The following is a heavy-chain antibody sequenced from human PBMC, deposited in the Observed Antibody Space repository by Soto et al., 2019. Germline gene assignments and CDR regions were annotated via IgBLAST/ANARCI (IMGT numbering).Heavy chain of an antibody. J-gene: IGHJ4*02. Sequence: EVQLVESGGGLVQPGGSLRLSCVASGFTLSTYWVHWVRQAPGKGVVWVSRINRDGSRTTYADAVKGRFTVTRDNAQNTVYLEMNSLRVEDTAVYYCARDLTGPFDDWGQGTLVTVSS. CDR2: INRDGSRT. CDR3: ARDLTGPFDD. D-gene: IGHD1-20*01. V-gene: IGHV3-74*01. CDR1: GFTLSTYW.